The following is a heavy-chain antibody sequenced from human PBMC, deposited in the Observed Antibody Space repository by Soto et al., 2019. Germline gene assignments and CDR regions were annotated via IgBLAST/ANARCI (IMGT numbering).Heavy chain of an antibody. D-gene: IGHD3-3*02. J-gene: IGHJ4*02. CDR3: AKRGAGLAQ. V-gene: IGHV3-23*01. CDR1: GFTFSSYA. CDR2: ISGSGGST. Sequence: EVQLLESGGGLVQPGGSLRLSCAASGFTFSSYAMSWVRQAPGKGLEWVSAISGSGGSTYYADSVKGRFTISRDNSKNTLYLKRNALRAGDRAVFYCAKRGAGLAQWGQGTLVTVSS.